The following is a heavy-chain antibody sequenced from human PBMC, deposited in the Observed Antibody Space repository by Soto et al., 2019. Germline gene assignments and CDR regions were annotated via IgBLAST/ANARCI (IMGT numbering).Heavy chain of an antibody. D-gene: IGHD4-17*01. Sequence: QVQLVESGGGVVQPGRSLRLSCAASGFTFSSYGMHWVRQAPGKGLEWVAVIWYDGSNKYYADSVKGRFTIARDNSKNPLYLQMNSLRADDTAVYYCARDYYGAYVGWFAPWGQGTLVTVSS. CDR2: IWYDGSNK. J-gene: IGHJ5*02. CDR3: ARDYYGAYVGWFAP. V-gene: IGHV3-33*01. CDR1: GFTFSSYG.